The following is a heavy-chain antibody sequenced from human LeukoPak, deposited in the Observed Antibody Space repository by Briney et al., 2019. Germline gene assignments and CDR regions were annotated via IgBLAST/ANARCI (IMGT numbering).Heavy chain of an antibody. CDR2: IYYSGST. J-gene: IGHJ5*02. CDR3: ARDAIKDYDFWSGYYEGYNWFDP. CDR1: GGSISSYY. V-gene: IGHV4-59*12. D-gene: IGHD3-3*01. Sequence: SETLFLTCTVSGGSISSYYWSWIRQPPGKGLEWIGYIYYSGSTNYNPSLKSRVTISVDTSKNQFSLKLSSVTAADTAVYYCARDAIKDYDFWSGYYEGYNWFDPWGQGTLVTVSS.